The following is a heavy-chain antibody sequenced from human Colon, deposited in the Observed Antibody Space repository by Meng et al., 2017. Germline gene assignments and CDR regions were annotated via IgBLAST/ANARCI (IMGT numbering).Heavy chain of an antibody. V-gene: IGHV5-51*01. CDR3: ARYGDSGSYVSNWFDP. CDR2: IWPGDSDT. J-gene: IGHJ5*02. D-gene: IGHD1-26*01. CDR1: GYTFTNHW. Sequence: GESLKISCKASGYTFTNHWMGWVRQKTGEGLEWMGIIWPGDSDTRYSPPCQGQVTMSVDESINTAYLQWNSLKASDSALYYGARYGDSGSYVSNWFDPWGQGTLVTVSS.